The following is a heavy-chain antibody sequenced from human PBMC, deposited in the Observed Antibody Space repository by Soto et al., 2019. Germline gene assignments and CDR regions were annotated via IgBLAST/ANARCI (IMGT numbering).Heavy chain of an antibody. D-gene: IGHD5-12*01. Sequence: GGSLRLSCSASGFTFSSYGMHWVRQAPGKGLVWVSRLNSDGTNITYADSVKGRFTISRDNSKNTLYLQMNSLRAEDTAVYYCAKVGSGYDYVGGAYYYYGMDVWGQGTTVTVSS. V-gene: IGHV3-74*01. CDR1: GFTFSSYG. CDR3: AKVGSGYDYVGGAYYYYGMDV. CDR2: LNSDGTNI. J-gene: IGHJ6*02.